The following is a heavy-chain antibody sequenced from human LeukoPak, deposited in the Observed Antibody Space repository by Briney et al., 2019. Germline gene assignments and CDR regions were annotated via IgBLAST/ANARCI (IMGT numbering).Heavy chain of an antibody. J-gene: IGHJ5*02. CDR3: ARTSLLRIAAAVTFDP. Sequence: GASVRVSCKASGYTFTGYYMHWVRQAPGQGLEWMGWINPNSGGTNYAQNFQGRVTMTRDTSISTAYMELSRLRSDDTAVYCCARTSLLRIAAAVTFDPWGQGTLVTVSS. V-gene: IGHV1-2*02. D-gene: IGHD6-13*01. CDR2: INPNSGGT. CDR1: GYTFTGYY.